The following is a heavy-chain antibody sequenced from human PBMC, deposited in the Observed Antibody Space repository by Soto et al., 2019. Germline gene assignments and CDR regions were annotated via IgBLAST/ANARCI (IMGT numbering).Heavy chain of an antibody. Sequence: QVQLQESGPGLVKPSGTLSLSCAVSGGSIRSNNRWSWVRQPPGKGLEWIGEIFHSGSTNYNPSLKTRVTISVDKAKNQFSLNLSSVTAADTAVYYCARVYSGSYSDYWGQGTLVTVSS. V-gene: IGHV4-4*02. CDR1: GGSIRSNNR. CDR3: ARVYSGSYSDY. CDR2: IFHSGST. J-gene: IGHJ4*02. D-gene: IGHD1-26*01.